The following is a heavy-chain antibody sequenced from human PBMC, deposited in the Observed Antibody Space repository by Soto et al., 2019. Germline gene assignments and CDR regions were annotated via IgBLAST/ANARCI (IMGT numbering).Heavy chain of an antibody. CDR2: IYYSGST. CDR3: ARATTRLGARGMDV. CDR1: GGSVSSGSYY. D-gene: IGHD1-26*01. J-gene: IGHJ6*02. Sequence: QVQLQESGPGLVKPSETLSLTCTVSGGSVSSGSYYWSWIRQPPGKGLEWIGYIYYSGSTNYNPSLKSRVTISVDTSKNQFSLNLSSVTAADTAVYYCARATTRLGARGMDVWGQGTKVTVSS. V-gene: IGHV4-61*01.